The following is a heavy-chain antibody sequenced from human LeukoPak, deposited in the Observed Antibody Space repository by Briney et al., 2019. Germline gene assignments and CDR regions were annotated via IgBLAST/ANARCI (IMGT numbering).Heavy chain of an antibody. CDR1: GFTFSSYS. CDR2: ISSSGSTI. Sequence: GGSLRLSCAASGFTFSSYSMNWVRQAPGKGLEWVSYISSSGSTIYYAGSVKGRFTISRDNSKNTLYLQMNSLRDDDTAVYYCVRGVGVSRFNYLDSWGQGTLVIVSS. D-gene: IGHD6-13*01. V-gene: IGHV3-48*02. CDR3: VRGVGVSRFNYLDS. J-gene: IGHJ4*02.